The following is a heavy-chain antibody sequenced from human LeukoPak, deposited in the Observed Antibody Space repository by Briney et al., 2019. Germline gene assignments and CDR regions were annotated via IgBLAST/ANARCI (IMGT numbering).Heavy chain of an antibody. CDR1: GFTFSSYA. CDR2: ISYDGSNK. D-gene: IGHD6-13*01. Sequence: GRSLRLSCAASGFTFSSYAMHWVRQAPGKGLEWVAVISYDGSNKYYADSVKGRFTISRDNSKNTLYLQMNSLRAEDTAVYYCARDIRAGVTAIAAAELDYWGQGTLVTVSS. V-gene: IGHV3-30-3*01. J-gene: IGHJ4*02. CDR3: ARDIRAGVTAIAAAELDY.